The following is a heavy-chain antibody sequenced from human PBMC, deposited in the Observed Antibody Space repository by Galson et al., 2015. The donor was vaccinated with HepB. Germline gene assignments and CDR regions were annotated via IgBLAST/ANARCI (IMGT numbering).Heavy chain of an antibody. D-gene: IGHD3-22*01. V-gene: IGHV3-9*01. Sequence: SLRLSCAASGFTFDDYAMHWVRQAPGKGLEWVSGISWNSGSIGYADSVKGRFTIFRDNAKNSLYLQMNSLRAEDTALYYCAKEIYDSSGITGGFDYWGQGTLVTVSS. CDR2: ISWNSGSI. J-gene: IGHJ4*02. CDR1: GFTFDDYA. CDR3: AKEIYDSSGITGGFDY.